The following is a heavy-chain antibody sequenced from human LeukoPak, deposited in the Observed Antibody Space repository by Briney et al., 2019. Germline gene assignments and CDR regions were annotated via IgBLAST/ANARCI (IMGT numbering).Heavy chain of an antibody. V-gene: IGHV3-53*01. D-gene: IGHD2-21*02. CDR2: IYSGGST. CDR1: GFTVSSNY. Sequence: GGSLRLSCAASGFTVSSNYMSWVRQAPGKGLEWVSVIYSGGSTYYADSVKGRFTISRDNSKNTLYLQMNSLRAEDTAVYYCARDDNDVVVTAMRPWGQGTLVTVSS. CDR3: ARDDNDVVVTAMRP. J-gene: IGHJ5*02.